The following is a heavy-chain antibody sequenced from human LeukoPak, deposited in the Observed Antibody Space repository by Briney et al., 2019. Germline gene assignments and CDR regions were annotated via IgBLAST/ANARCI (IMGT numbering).Heavy chain of an antibody. Sequence: GGSLRLSCAASGFTFSSYAMHWVRQAPGKGLEWVAVISYDGSNKYYADSVKGRFTISRDNSKSTLYLQMNSLRAEDTAVYYCAREQWLAFDYWGQGTLVTVSS. CDR3: AREQWLAFDY. D-gene: IGHD6-19*01. CDR1: GFTFSSYA. J-gene: IGHJ4*02. V-gene: IGHV3-30-3*01. CDR2: ISYDGSNK.